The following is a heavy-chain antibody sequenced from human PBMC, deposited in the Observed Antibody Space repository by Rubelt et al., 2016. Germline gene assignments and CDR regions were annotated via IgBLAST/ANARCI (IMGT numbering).Heavy chain of an antibody. Sequence: QLQLQESGPGLVKPSETLSLTCTVSGGSISSSSYYWGWIRQPPGKGLEWIGSIYYSGSTYYNPSLKSRCTISVDTSKNQVARKLSSVTAADTAVYYCARGRFLEWLPPDYWGQGTLVTVSS. D-gene: IGHD3-3*01. V-gene: IGHV4-39*01. J-gene: IGHJ4*02. CDR1: GGSISSSSYY. CDR2: IYYSGST. CDR3: ARGRFLEWLPPDY.